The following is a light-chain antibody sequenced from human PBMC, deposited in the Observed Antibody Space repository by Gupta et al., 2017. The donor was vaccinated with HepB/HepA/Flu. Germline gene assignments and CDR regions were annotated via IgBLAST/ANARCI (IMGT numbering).Light chain of an antibody. J-gene: IGLJ2*01. CDR2: TDY. Sequence: QSVLTQAPSASGTPGQKVTISCSGSNSNIGANTVNWYQQVPGSAPKLLIYTDYHRPAGVPDRFSGSKSGASASLASSGLQSEDEAEYFCASWDDSLVGPVFGGGTKVTVL. V-gene: IGLV1-44*01. CDR1: NSNIGANT. CDR3: ASWDDSLVGPV.